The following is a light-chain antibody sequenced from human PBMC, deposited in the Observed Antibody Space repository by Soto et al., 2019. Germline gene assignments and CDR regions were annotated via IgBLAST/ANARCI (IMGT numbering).Light chain of an antibody. Sequence: DIQMTQSPSSLSASVGDRVTITCRASQSISSNLNWYQQKPGKAPKLLIYTAASLQSGVRSRFSGSGSGTDFTLTIASLQLEDFATYYCQESNSLPPSFGQGTKVEIK. CDR2: TAA. V-gene: IGKV1-39*01. CDR3: QESNSLPPS. CDR1: QSISSN. J-gene: IGKJ1*01.